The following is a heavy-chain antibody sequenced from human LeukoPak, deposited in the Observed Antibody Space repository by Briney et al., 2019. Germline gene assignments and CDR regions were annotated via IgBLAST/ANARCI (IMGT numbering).Heavy chain of an antibody. CDR2: VSGSGGAT. CDR3: AKYCSGGNCYSGLS. J-gene: IGHJ5*02. D-gene: IGHD2-15*01. V-gene: IGHV3-23*01. Sequence: PGGSLRLSCAASGFTFNTYAMSWVRRAPGKGLEWVSAVSGSGGATYYADSVKGRFTISRDNSKNTLYLQMNSLRADDTAVYYCAKYCSGGNCYSGLSWGQGTLVTVSS. CDR1: GFTFNTYA.